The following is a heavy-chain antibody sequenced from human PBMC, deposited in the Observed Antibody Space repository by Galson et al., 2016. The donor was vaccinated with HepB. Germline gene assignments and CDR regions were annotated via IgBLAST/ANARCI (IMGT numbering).Heavy chain of an antibody. J-gene: IGHJ5*02. CDR3: ARTAAIAARYLKDNWFDP. Sequence: SLRLSCAASGFTFSSYSMNWVRQAPGKGLEWLSYISSSSDTIYHADSVKGRFTISRDNAKNSLYLQMNSLRDEDTAVYYCARTAAIAARYLKDNWFDPWGQGTLVTVSS. D-gene: IGHD6-6*01. CDR1: GFTFSSYS. CDR2: ISSSSDTI. V-gene: IGHV3-48*02.